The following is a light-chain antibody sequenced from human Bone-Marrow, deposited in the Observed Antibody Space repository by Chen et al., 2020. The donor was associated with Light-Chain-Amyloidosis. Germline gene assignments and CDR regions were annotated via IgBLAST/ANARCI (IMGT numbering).Light chain of an antibody. CDR2: LVS. Sequence: DIVLTQTPRSLPVTPGEPASISCRSSQSLQHRNGYTYLGWYLQKPGQSPQLLIYLVSNRASGVPDRSSGSGSGTDFTLKISRVEPEDVGVYYCMQTGQSTWTFGQGTKVEIK. CDR1: QSLQHRNGYTY. V-gene: IGKV2-28*01. J-gene: IGKJ1*01. CDR3: MQTGQSTWT.